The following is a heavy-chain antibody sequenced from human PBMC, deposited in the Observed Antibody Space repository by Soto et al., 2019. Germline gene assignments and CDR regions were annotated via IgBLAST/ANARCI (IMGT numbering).Heavy chain of an antibody. Sequence: QVQLVQSGAEVKKPGSSVKVSCKASGGTFSSYAISWVRQAPGQGLEWMGGIIPIFGTANYAQKFQGRVTITADESTSTAHMELSSLRSEDTAVYYCARMGAYCISTSCYADYYFDYWGQGTLVTVSS. J-gene: IGHJ4*02. CDR2: IIPIFGTA. CDR3: ARMGAYCISTSCYADYYFDY. D-gene: IGHD2-2*01. CDR1: GGTFSSYA. V-gene: IGHV1-69*12.